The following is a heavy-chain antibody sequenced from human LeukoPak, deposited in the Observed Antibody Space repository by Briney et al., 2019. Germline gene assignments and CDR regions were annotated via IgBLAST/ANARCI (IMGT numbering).Heavy chain of an antibody. CDR2: INPNSGGT. J-gene: IGHJ4*02. V-gene: IGHV1-2*04. D-gene: IGHD4-17*01. Sequence: ASVKVSCKASGYTFTGYYMYWVRQAPGQGLEWMGWINPNSGGTNYAQKFQGWVTMTRDTSISTAYMELSRLRSDDTAVYYCARGGTGTHGDYVFNYWGQGTLVTVSS. CDR3: ARGGTGTHGDYVFNY. CDR1: GYTFTGYY.